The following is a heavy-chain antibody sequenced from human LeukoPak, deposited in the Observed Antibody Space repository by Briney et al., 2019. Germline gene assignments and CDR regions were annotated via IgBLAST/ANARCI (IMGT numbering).Heavy chain of an antibody. Sequence: GGSLRLSCVASGFTFTSSAMAWVRQAPGKGLEWVSVVGSTGGTTYYADSVKGRFTISRDNAKNTMILQMNNLRVEDTAVYYCAAVPGIIIAGYFASWGRGTLVAVSA. D-gene: IGHD3-10*02. CDR2: VGSTGGTT. CDR1: GFTFTSSA. CDR3: AAVPGIIIAGYFAS. V-gene: IGHV3-23*01. J-gene: IGHJ4*02.